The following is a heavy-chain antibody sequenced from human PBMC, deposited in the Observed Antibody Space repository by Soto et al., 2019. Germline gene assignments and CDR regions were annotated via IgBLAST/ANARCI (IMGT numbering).Heavy chain of an antibody. CDR2: ISYDGSNK. Sequence: PXGALRGACSASGFTFSSYAMHWVRQAAGKGLEWVAVISYDGSNKYYADSVKGRFTISRDNSKNTLYLQMNSLRAEDTAVYYCARDGNVYGGNSRGVFGIWGQGTMVTV. CDR1: GFTFSSYA. V-gene: IGHV3-30-3*01. CDR3: ARDGNVYGGNSRGVFGI. D-gene: IGHD2-21*02. J-gene: IGHJ3*02.